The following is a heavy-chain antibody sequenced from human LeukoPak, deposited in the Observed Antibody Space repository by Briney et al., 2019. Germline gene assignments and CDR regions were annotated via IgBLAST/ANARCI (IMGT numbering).Heavy chain of an antibody. CDR1: GFTFSSYA. J-gene: IGHJ6*03. V-gene: IGHV3-23*01. CDR2: ISGSGGST. D-gene: IGHD3-22*01. CDR3: AKGSPYYYDSSGPYYYYYYMDV. Sequence: PGGSLRLSCAASGFTFSSYAMSWVRQAPGKGLEWVSAISGSGGSTHYADSVKGRFTISRDNSKNTLYLQMNSLRAEDTAVYYCAKGSPYYYDSSGPYYYYYYMDVWGKGTTVTVSS.